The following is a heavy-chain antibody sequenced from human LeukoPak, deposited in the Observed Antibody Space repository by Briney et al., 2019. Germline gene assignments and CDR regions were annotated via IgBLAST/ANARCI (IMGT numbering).Heavy chain of an antibody. CDR1: GFTFSSYA. V-gene: IGHV3-23*01. J-gene: IGHJ4*02. CDR3: AKDTGRGGSSSWYLDY. CDR2: ISGSGGST. D-gene: IGHD6-13*01. Sequence: TGGSLRLSCAASGFTFSSYAMSWVRQAPGKGLEWVSAISGSGGSTYYADSVKGRFTISRDNSKNTLYLQMNSLRAEDTAVYYCAKDTGRGGSSSWYLDYWGQGTLVTVSS.